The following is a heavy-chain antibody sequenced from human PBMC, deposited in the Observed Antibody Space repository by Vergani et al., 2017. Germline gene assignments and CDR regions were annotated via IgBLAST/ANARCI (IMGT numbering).Heavy chain of an antibody. CDR3: AGIWRESDYYYYGMDV. V-gene: IGHV1-18*04. CDR1: GYTFTSYG. D-gene: IGHD3-10*01. Sequence: QVQLVQSGAEVKKPGASVKVSCKASGYTFTSYGISWVRQAPGQGLEWMGWISAYNGNTNYAQKLQGRVTMTTETSTSTAYMELRSLRSDDTAVYYCAGIWRESDYYYYGMDVWGQGTTVTVSS. CDR2: ISAYNGNT. J-gene: IGHJ6*02.